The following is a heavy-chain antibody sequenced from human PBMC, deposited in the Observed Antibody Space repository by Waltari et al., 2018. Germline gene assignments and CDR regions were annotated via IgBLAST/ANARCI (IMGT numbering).Heavy chain of an antibody. CDR3: ATMALAYCGGDCYPDY. D-gene: IGHD2-21*02. V-gene: IGHV1-24*01. J-gene: IGHJ4*02. CDR2: FDPEDGET. Sequence: QVQLVQSGAEVKKPGASVKVSCKVSGYTLTELSMHWVRQAPGKGLEWMGGFDPEDGETIYAQRFQGRGTMTEDTSTDTAYMELSSLRSEDTAVYYCATMALAYCGGDCYPDYWGQGTLVTVSS. CDR1: GYTLTELS.